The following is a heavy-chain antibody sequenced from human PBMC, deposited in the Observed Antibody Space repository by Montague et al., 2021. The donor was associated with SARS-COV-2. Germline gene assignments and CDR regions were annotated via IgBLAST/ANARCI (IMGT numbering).Heavy chain of an antibody. J-gene: IGHJ4*02. D-gene: IGHD2-8*02. Sequence: YNSDSTNYNPSLKSRVSISVDTSKNQLSLRLSSVTAADTAVYYCARRGGWSGGYWGQGTLVTVSS. V-gene: IGHV4-30-4*01. CDR2: YNSDST. CDR3: ARRGGWSGGY.